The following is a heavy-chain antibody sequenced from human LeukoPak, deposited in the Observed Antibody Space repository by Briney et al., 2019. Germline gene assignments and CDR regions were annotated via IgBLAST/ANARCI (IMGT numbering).Heavy chain of an antibody. Sequence: GGSLCPSCAASGFTFSSYTIHWVRQAPGKGLEWVALTSSDGNKYFADSVQGRFTISRDNSRNTLYLQLDSLRPDDTAVYYCARERGIRAIYFDTRGEGNLVTVSS. D-gene: IGHD3-16*01. CDR1: GFTFSSYT. CDR3: ARERGIRAIYFDT. CDR2: TSSDGNK. J-gene: IGHJ4*02. V-gene: IGHV3-30*04.